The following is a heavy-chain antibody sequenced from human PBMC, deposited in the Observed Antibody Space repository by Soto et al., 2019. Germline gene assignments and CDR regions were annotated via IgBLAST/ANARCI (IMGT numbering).Heavy chain of an antibody. Sequence: GSLRLSCAASGFSFSDYTINCVRHAPGKCLEWVALIIPSATTYYADPVKGRFTISRDNSKNTVYLEMNSLKSDDTAVYYCAKERIGIQGRFDSWGPGTLVTVSS. CDR1: GFSFSDYT. J-gene: IGHJ4*02. D-gene: IGHD1-1*01. CDR3: AKERIGIQGRFDS. V-gene: IGHV3-23*01. CDR2: IIPSATT.